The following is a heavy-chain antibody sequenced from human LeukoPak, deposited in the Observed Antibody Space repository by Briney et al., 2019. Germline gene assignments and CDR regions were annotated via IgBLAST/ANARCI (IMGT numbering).Heavy chain of an antibody. CDR2: INPNSGGT. V-gene: IGHV1-2*02. Sequence: ASVKASCKASGYTFTGYYMHWVRQAPGQGLEWMGWINPNSGGTNYAQKFQGRVTMTRDTSISTAYMELSRLRSDDTAVYYCAKEGTSTYYYYYMDVWGKGTTITVSS. CDR1: GYTFTGYY. CDR3: AKEGTSTYYYYYMDV. J-gene: IGHJ6*03.